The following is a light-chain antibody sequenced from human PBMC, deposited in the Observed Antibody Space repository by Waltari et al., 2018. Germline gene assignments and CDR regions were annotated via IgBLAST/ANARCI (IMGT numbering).Light chain of an antibody. CDR2: YDV. CDR3: AAWDDNLNAVV. CDR1: SSNIGNNV. J-gene: IGLJ2*01. V-gene: IGLV1-36*01. Sequence: QSVLTQPPSVSEAPRQRVTIACSGSSSNIGNNVVNWYQQVPGEAPKLLIYYDVMLPSGVSDRFSGSRSGTSSSLAISGLQSEDEADYYCAAWDDNLNAVVFGGGTKVTVL.